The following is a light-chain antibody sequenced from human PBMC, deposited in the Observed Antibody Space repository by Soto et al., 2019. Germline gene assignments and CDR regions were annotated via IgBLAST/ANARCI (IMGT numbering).Light chain of an antibody. J-gene: IGKJ5*01. CDR1: QSVSSSY. V-gene: IGKV3-20*01. Sequence: ESVLTQSPGTLSLSPGERATLSCRASQSVSSSYLAWYQQKPGQAPRLLIYAASIRATDIPDRFSGSGSGTDFTLTISRLESEDFAVFYCQQYGSSPIPFGQGTRLAIK. CDR3: QQYGSSPIP. CDR2: AAS.